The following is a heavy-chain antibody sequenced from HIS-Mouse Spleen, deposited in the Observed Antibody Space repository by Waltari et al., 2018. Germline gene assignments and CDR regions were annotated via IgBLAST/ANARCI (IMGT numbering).Heavy chain of an antibody. V-gene: IGHV2-70*15. J-gene: IGHJ4*02. CDR3: ARIAEGYSSGWYAFDY. Sequence: QVTLRESGPALVKPTQTLTLTCTFSGFSLSTSGLCVSWIRQPLGKALEWLARLDWDDDKYYSTSLKTRLTISKDTSKNQVVLTMTNMDPVDTATYYCARIAEGYSSGWYAFDYWGQGTLVTVSS. CDR1: GFSLSTSGLC. D-gene: IGHD6-19*01. CDR2: LDWDDDK.